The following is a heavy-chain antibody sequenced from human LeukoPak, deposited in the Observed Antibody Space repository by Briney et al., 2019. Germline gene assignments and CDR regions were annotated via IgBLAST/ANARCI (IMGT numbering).Heavy chain of an antibody. CDR1: GYTFTSYG. CDR3: ARRPGGYSSGWYLYFFDF. J-gene: IGHJ4*02. CDR2: IIPNNGNT. D-gene: IGHD6-19*01. Sequence: ASVKVSCKASGYTFTSYGISWVRQAPGQGLEWMGWIIPNNGNTNYAQELQGRVAMTTDTSTSTAYMELRGLRSDDTAVYYCARRPGGYSSGWYLYFFDFWGQGTLVTVSS. V-gene: IGHV1-18*01.